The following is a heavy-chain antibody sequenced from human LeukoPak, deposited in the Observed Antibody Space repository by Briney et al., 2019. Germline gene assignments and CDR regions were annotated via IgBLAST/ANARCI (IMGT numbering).Heavy chain of an antibody. J-gene: IGHJ4*02. D-gene: IGHD2-21*02. CDR3: ARDPDYGDPGPFFDY. CDR2: INPDGSGT. Sequence: GGSLRLSCAISGFTFGTYWMTWVRQAPGTGLEWVANINPDGSGTFYVGSVKGRFTISRDNAKNSLYLHMNSLRAEDTAIYYCARDPDYGDPGPFFDYWGQGVLVTVSS. V-gene: IGHV3-7*03. CDR1: GFTFGTYW.